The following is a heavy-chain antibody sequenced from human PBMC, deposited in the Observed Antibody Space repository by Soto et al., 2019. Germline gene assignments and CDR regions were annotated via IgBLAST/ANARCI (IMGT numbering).Heavy chain of an antibody. CDR3: ARRDSDIVVVVAATWAFDI. CDR1: GGSFSGYY. CDR2: INHSGST. J-gene: IGHJ3*02. Sequence: SETLSLTCAVLGGSFSGYYWSWIRQPPGKGLEWIGEINHSGSTNYNPSPKSRVTISVDTSKNQFSLKLSSVTAADTAVYYCARRDSDIVVVVAATWAFDIWGQGTMVTVSS. V-gene: IGHV4-34*01. D-gene: IGHD2-15*01.